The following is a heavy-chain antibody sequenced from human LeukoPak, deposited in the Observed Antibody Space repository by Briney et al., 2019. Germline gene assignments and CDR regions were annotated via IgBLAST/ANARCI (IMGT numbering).Heavy chain of an antibody. CDR1: GGSISSYY. CDR3: ARLSYYYDSSGRISWYFDL. D-gene: IGHD3-22*01. Sequence: SETLSLTCTVSGGSISSYYWSWIRQPPGKGLEWIGYIYYSGSTNYNPSLKSRVTISVDTSKNQFSLKLSSVTAADTAVYYCARLSYYYDSSGRISWYFDLCGRGTLVTVSS. J-gene: IGHJ2*01. V-gene: IGHV4-59*01. CDR2: IYYSGST.